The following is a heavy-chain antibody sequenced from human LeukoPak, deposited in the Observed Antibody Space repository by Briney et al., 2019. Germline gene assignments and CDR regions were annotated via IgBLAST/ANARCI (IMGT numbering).Heavy chain of an antibody. D-gene: IGHD2-2*01. CDR2: INPNSGGT. CDR3: AAGGIVVPPAAGN. J-gene: IGHJ4*02. Sequence: ASVKVSCKASGYTSTGYYMHWVRQAPGQGLEWMGWINPNSGGTNYAQKFQGRVTMTRNTSISTAYMELSRLRSDDTAVYYCAAGGIVVPPAAGNWGQGTLVTVSS. V-gene: IGHV1-2*02. CDR1: GYTSTGYY.